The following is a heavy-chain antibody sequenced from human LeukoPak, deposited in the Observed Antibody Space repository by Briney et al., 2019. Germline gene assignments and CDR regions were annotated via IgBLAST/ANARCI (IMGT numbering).Heavy chain of an antibody. CDR2: INHSGST. V-gene: IGHV4-34*01. D-gene: IGHD6-13*01. CDR1: GGSFSGYY. CDR3: AREERLYSSSWYPRPYYYYMDV. J-gene: IGHJ6*03. Sequence: SETLSLTCAVYGGSFSGYYWSWIRQPPGKGLEWIGEINHSGSTNYNPSLKSRVTISVDTSKNQFSLKLTSVTAADTAVYYCAREERLYSSSWYPRPYYYYMDVWGKGTTVTISS.